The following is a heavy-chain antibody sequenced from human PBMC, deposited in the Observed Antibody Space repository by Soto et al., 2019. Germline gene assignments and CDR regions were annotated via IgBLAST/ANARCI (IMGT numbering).Heavy chain of an antibody. J-gene: IGHJ2*01. V-gene: IGHV3-30-3*01. Sequence: QVQLVESGGGVVQPGRSLRLSCAASGFTFSSYAMHWVRQAPGKGLEWVAVISYDGSNKYYADSVKGRFTISRDNSKNPLYLQMNRLRAEATAVYYCARDPLWGTAMVLWYFALWGRGTLVTVSS. CDR1: GFTFSSYA. CDR3: ARDPLWGTAMVLWYFAL. D-gene: IGHD5-18*01. CDR2: ISYDGSNK.